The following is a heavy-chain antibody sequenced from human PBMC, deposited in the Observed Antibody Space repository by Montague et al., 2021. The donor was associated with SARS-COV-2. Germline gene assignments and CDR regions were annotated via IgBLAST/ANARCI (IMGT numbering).Heavy chain of an antibody. D-gene: IGHD3-3*01. CDR1: GGSFSTYY. V-gene: IGHV4-34*01. J-gene: IGHJ6*02. CDR3: ARDQTVLEWIWYGMDV. CDR2: IDNSGST. Sequence: SETLSLTCAVYGGSFSTYYWDWIRQSQGKGMEWIGDIDNSGSTNYNPSLKSRVSISVDTSSSQFSLHLTSVTAADAAVYYCARDQTVLEWIWYGMDVWGPGTPVTVSS.